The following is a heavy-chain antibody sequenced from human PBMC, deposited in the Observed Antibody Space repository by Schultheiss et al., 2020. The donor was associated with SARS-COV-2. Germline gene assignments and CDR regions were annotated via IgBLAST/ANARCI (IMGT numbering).Heavy chain of an antibody. Sequence: GGSLRLSCAASGFTFSSYAMSWVRQAPGKGLEWVSAISGSGGSTYYTDSVKGRFTISRDDSKNTLYLQVNSLRAEDTAIYYCAKGTWYGSEQGGYWGQGTLVTVSS. CDR3: AKGTWYGSEQGGY. CDR1: GFTFSSYA. V-gene: IGHV3-23*01. D-gene: IGHD6-19*01. CDR2: ISGSGGST. J-gene: IGHJ4*02.